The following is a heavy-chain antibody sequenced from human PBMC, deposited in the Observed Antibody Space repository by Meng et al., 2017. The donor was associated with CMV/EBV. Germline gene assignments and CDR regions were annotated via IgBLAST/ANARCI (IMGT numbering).Heavy chain of an antibody. D-gene: IGHD4/OR15-4a*01. CDR1: GGSFSGYY. CDR3: ARGMMDDYGGIYDAFDI. CDR2: INHSGST. V-gene: IGHV4-34*01. J-gene: IGHJ3*02. Sequence: SETLSLTCAVYGGSFSGYYWSWIRQPPGKGLEWFGEINHSGSTNYNPSLKSRVTISVDTSKNQFSLKLSSVTAADTAVYYCARGMMDDYGGIYDAFDIWGQGTMVTVSS.